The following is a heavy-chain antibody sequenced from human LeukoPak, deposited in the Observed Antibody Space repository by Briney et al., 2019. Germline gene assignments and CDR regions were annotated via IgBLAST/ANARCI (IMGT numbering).Heavy chain of an antibody. J-gene: IGHJ4*02. Sequence: GGSLRLSCAASGFTFTSYWMQWVRQAPGKGLVWVSRINIDGSSTTYADSVKGRFTISRDSSKNTLYLQMNRLGAEDTAVYYCARGGGGNSEFLTTHTGASLSFDYWGQGALVTVSS. CDR2: INIDGSST. CDR1: GFTFTSYW. D-gene: IGHD3-9*01. CDR3: ARGGGGNSEFLTTHTGASLSFDY. V-gene: IGHV3-74*01.